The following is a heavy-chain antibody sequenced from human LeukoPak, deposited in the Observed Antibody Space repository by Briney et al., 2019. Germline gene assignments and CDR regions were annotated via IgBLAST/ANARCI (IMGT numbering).Heavy chain of an antibody. J-gene: IGHJ3*02. V-gene: IGHV7-4-1*02. CDR1: GYTFTTYA. CDR3: ARGLVSHIVVVTANGFDI. CDR2: INTNTGNP. Sequence: ASVKVSCKASGYTFTTYAMNWVRQAPGQGLEWMVWINTNTGNPTYAQGFTGRFVFSLDTSVSTAYLQISSLKAEDTAVYYCARGLVSHIVVVTANGFDIWGQGTMVTVSS. D-gene: IGHD2-21*02.